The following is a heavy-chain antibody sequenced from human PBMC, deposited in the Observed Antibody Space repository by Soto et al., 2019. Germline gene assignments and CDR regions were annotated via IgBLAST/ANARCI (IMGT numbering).Heavy chain of an antibody. D-gene: IGHD1-26*01. CDR2: IYYSGST. J-gene: IGHJ6*02. CDR1: GGSFSDYY. Sequence: SETLSLTCAVYGGSFSDYYWSWIRQPPGKGLEWIGYIYYSGSTNYNPSLKSRVTISVDTSKNQFSLKLSSVTAADTAVYYCARVSGSYYYGMDVWGQGITVTVSS. CDR3: ARVSGSYYYGMDV. V-gene: IGHV4-59*01.